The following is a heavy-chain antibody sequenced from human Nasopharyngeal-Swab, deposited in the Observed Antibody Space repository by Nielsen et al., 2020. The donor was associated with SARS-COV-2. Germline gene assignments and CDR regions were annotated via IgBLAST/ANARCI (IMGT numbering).Heavy chain of an antibody. CDR2: IYYSGST. V-gene: IGHV4-61*05. D-gene: IGHD2-15*01. CDR3: ARVSENCSGGSCGADVLYFDL. Sequence: RQAPGKGLEWIGYIYYSGSTNYNPSLKSRVTISVDKPKNQFSLKLSSVTAADTAVYYCARVSENCSGGSCGADVLYFDLWGRGTLVTVSS. J-gene: IGHJ2*01.